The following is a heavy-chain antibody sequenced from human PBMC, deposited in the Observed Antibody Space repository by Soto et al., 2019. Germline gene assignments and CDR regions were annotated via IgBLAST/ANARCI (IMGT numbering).Heavy chain of an antibody. CDR1: GFTFSSYW. Sequence: GGSLRLSCAASGFTFSSYWMHWVRQAPGKGLVWVSRIDSDGGTTRYADSVKGRFTISRDNAINMLYLQVNSLRAEDTAVYYCARDGGSGTPFDYWGQGALVTVSS. D-gene: IGHD3-16*01. V-gene: IGHV3-74*01. J-gene: IGHJ4*02. CDR3: ARDGGSGTPFDY. CDR2: IDSDGGTT.